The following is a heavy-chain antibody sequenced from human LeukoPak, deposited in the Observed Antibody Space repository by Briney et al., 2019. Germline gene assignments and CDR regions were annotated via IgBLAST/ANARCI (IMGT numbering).Heavy chain of an antibody. CDR3: AKDQTTSPFNWFDP. D-gene: IGHD4-11*01. CDR1: GFTFSSYA. Sequence: GGSLRLSCAASGFTFSSYAMSWVRQAPGKGLEWVSAISGSGGSTYYADSVKGRFTISRDNSKNKLYLRMNSLRAEDTAVYYCAKDQTTSPFNWFDPWGQEPWSPSPQ. V-gene: IGHV3-23*01. J-gene: IGHJ5*02. CDR2: ISGSGGST.